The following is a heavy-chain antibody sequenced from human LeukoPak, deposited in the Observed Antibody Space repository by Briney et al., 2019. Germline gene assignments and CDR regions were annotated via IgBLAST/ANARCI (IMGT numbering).Heavy chain of an antibody. CDR3: ARSYQQEEYGMDV. CDR1: GGTFSSYA. CDR2: IIPIFGTA. V-gene: IGHV1-69*06. J-gene: IGHJ6*04. Sequence: ASVKVSCKASGGTFSSYAISWVRQVPGQGLEWMGGIIPIFGTANYAQKFQGRVTITADKSTSTAYMELSSLRSEDTAVYYCARSYQQEEYGMDVWGKGTTVTVSS. D-gene: IGHD2-2*01.